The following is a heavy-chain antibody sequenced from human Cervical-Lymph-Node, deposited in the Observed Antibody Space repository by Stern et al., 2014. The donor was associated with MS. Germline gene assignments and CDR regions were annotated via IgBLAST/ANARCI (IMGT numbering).Heavy chain of an antibody. CDR1: GVSISSGGYF. J-gene: IGHJ1*01. Sequence: VQLEESGPGLVKPSQTLCLTCTVSGVSISSGGYFWSRMRPHPGQGLEWIAYSYYSGSTYSNSVIKSRFTMSLETSKNQFSLKLSSVTAADTAVYYCATCRSSSWSHHWGQGTLVTVSS. V-gene: IGHV4-31*03. CDR3: ATCRSSSWSHH. D-gene: IGHD2-2*01. CDR2: SYYSGST.